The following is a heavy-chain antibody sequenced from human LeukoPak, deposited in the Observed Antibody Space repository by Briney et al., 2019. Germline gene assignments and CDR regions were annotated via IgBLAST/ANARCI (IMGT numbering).Heavy chain of an antibody. J-gene: IGHJ4*02. Sequence: PSETLSLTCDVSDYSITTGYYWGWIRQPPGKGLEWIGGIYHSGNTYYNPSPKSRVAISVDTSKNQFSLRLSSVTAADTAVYYCARARGSGSPYYFDYWGQGTLVTVSS. CDR1: DYSITTGYY. D-gene: IGHD3-10*01. V-gene: IGHV4-38-2*01. CDR2: IYHSGNT. CDR3: ARARGSGSPYYFDY.